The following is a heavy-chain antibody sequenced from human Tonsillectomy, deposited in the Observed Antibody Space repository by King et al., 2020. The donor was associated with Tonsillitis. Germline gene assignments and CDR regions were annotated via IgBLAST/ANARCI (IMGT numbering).Heavy chain of an antibody. CDR3: ASRRRSEYSSSSYFDL. V-gene: IGHV3-74*01. J-gene: IGHJ2*01. D-gene: IGHD6-6*01. CDR1: GFTFSSYW. CDR2: INSDGSST. Sequence: VQLVESGGGLVQPGGSLRLSCAASGFTFSSYWMHWVRQAPGTGLVWVSYINSDGSSTIYADSVKGRFTISRDNAKNTLYLQMNSLRAEDTAVYYCASRRRSEYSSSSYFDLWGRGTLVTVSS.